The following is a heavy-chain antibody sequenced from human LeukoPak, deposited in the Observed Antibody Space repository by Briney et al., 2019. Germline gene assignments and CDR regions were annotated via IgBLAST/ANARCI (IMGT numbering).Heavy chain of an antibody. CDR2: INHSGST. D-gene: IGHD3-10*01. CDR3: ARLAAPMVRGAKPLLIRHMGV. CDR1: GGSFSGYY. V-gene: IGHV4-34*01. J-gene: IGHJ6*03. Sequence: SETLSLTCAVYGGSFSGYYWSWIRQPPGKGLEWIGEINHSGSTNYNPSLASRVTISVDTSKNQFSLKLSSVTAADTAVYYCARLAAPMVRGAKPLLIRHMGVWGKGTTVTVSS.